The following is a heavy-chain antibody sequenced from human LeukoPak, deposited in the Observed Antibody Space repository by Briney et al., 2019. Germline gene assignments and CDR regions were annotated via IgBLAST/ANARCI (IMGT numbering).Heavy chain of an antibody. D-gene: IGHD1-26*01. V-gene: IGHV3-30*18. CDR1: GFTFDDYA. J-gene: IGHJ4*02. CDR3: AKDGVGSRASFDY. Sequence: GGSLRLSCAASGFTFDDYAMHWVRQAPGKGLEWVAVISYDGSNKYYADSVKGRFTISRDNSKNTLYLQMNSLRAEDTAVYYCAKDGVGSRASFDYWGQGTLVTVSS. CDR2: ISYDGSNK.